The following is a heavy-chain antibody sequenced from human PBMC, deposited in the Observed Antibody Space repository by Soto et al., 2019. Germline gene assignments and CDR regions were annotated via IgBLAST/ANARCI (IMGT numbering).Heavy chain of an antibody. CDR1: GFTFSDYY. V-gene: IGHV3-11*01. J-gene: IGHJ6*02. Sequence: GGSLRLSCAASGFTFSDYYMSWIRQAPGKGLEWVSYISSSGSTIYYADSVKGRFTISRDNAKNSLYLQMNSLRAEDTAVYSCARDFRIAVAGSLRWRGQFPYYGMDGWGQGTTVTVSS. CDR3: ARDFRIAVAGSLRWRGQFPYYGMDG. D-gene: IGHD6-19*01. CDR2: ISSSGSTI.